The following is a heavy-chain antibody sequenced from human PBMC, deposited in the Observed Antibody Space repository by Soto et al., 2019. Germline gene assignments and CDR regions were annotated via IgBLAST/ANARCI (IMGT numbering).Heavy chain of an antibody. CDR1: GSISSSSYY. Sequence: GSISSSSYYWGWIRQPPGKGLEWIGSIYYSGSTYYNPSLKSRVTISVDTSKNQFSLKLSSVTAADTAVYYCAATDIVVVPAAQNWFDPWGQGTLVTVSS. CDR2: IYYSGST. CDR3: AATDIVVVPAAQNWFDP. D-gene: IGHD2-2*01. J-gene: IGHJ5*02. V-gene: IGHV4-39*01.